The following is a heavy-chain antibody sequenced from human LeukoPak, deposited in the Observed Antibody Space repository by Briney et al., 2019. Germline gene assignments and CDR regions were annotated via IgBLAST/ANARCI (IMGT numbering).Heavy chain of an antibody. D-gene: IGHD3-16*02. Sequence: EASVKVSCKVSGYTLTELSIHWVRQAPGKGLEWMGGFDPEDGETIYAQRFQGRVTMTEDTSTDTAYMELSSLRSEDTAAYYCATVSFREILDYWGQGTLVTVSS. CDR2: FDPEDGET. CDR3: ATVSFREILDY. CDR1: GYTLTELS. V-gene: IGHV1-24*01. J-gene: IGHJ4*02.